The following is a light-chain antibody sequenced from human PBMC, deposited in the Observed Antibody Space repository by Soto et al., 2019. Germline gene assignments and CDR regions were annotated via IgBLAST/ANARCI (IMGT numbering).Light chain of an antibody. CDR2: DVS. J-gene: IGKJ1*01. V-gene: IGKV1-5*01. Sequence: DIQITQSPFTLSASVGDRVSITCRASQSISNRMAWHQQKPGKVPKVLISDVSRLKSGVPSRFSGSGSGTEFILSISSLQPDDFATYYCQQYYDYPWTFGQGTKVDIK. CDR3: QQYYDYPWT. CDR1: QSISNR.